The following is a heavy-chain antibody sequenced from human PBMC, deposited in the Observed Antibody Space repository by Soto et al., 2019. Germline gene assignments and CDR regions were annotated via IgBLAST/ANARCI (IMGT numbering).Heavy chain of an antibody. V-gene: IGHV3-21*04. D-gene: IGHD3-22*01. Sequence: GGSLRLSCAASGFTVSSNEMSWIRQAPGKGLEWVSSISSSSSYIYYADSVKGRFTISRDNAKNSLYLQMNSLRAEYTAVYYCAILDGYYQAFDQWGQEALVTVSS. CDR3: AILDGYYQAFDQ. CDR2: ISSSSSYI. CDR1: GFTVSSNE. J-gene: IGHJ4*02.